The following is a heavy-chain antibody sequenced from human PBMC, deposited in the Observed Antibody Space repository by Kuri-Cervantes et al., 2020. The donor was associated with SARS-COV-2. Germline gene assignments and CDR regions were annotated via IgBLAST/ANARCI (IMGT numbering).Heavy chain of an antibody. CDR3: ARVDPPLIDSSGLTGIDY. Sequence: GSLRLSCAAYGGSFSGYYWSWIRQPPGKGLEWIGEINHSGSTNYNPSLKSRVTISVDTSKNQFSLKLSSVTAADTAVYYCARVDPPLIDSSGLTGIDYWGQGTLVTVSS. CDR1: GGSFSGYY. CDR2: INHSGST. D-gene: IGHD6-19*01. V-gene: IGHV4-34*01. J-gene: IGHJ4*02.